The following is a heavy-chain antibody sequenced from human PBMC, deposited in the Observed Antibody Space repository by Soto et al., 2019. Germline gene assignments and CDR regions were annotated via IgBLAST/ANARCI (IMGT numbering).Heavy chain of an antibody. D-gene: IGHD5-12*01. J-gene: IGHJ4*02. V-gene: IGHV3-74*01. CDR3: LRGNSGYGNFDY. CDR1: GFTFSSYW. Sequence: GGSLRLSCAASGFTFSSYWMHWVRQAPGKGLVWVSRIKGDGSETNYADSVKGRFTVSRDNAKNTLYLQLNSLRAEDTAVYYCLRGNSGYGNFDYWGQGTRVTVSS. CDR2: IKGDGSET.